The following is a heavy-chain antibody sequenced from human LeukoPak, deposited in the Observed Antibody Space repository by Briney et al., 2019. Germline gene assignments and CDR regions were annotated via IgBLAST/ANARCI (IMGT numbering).Heavy chain of an antibody. CDR1: GFTFSSYS. V-gene: IGHV3-48*01. CDR2: ISSSSFTI. D-gene: IGHD4-17*01. CDR3: ARDDPAVPTHYGAPLDY. J-gene: IGHJ4*02. Sequence: GGSLRLSCAASGFTFSSYSMNWVRQAPGKGLEWVSYISSSSFTIYYADSVKGRFTISRDNAKNSLYLQLSSLRAEDTAVYYCARDDPAVPTHYGAPLDYWGQGTLVAVSS.